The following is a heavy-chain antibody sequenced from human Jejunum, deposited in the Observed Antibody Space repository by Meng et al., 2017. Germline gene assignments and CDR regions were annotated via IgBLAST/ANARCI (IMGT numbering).Heavy chain of an antibody. Sequence: QVQLEESGPGLVKPSQTLSLTFTVSCGSIHGADYYWSWIRQPPGKGLEWIGDIFYSGTSHYNPSLKSRVFMSVDTSKNQFSLKLISVTAADTAVYYCARTMTDFYDSSGYSHFDYWGQGTLVTVSS. J-gene: IGHJ4*02. CDR2: IFYSGTS. V-gene: IGHV4-30-4*01. CDR1: CGSIHGADYY. D-gene: IGHD3-22*01. CDR3: ARTMTDFYDSSGYSHFDY.